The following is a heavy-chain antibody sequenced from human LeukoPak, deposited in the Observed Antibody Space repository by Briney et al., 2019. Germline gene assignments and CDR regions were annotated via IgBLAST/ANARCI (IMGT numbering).Heavy chain of an antibody. J-gene: IGHJ6*03. CDR1: GFTFSNYG. D-gene: IGHD4-23*01. Sequence: QTGGSLRLSCAVSGFTFSNYGMNWVRQSPEKGLEWISYISSSGTTISYADSVKGRFTISRDNSKNTLYLQMNSLRAEDSAVYYCAKKTRWSNYYYYYMDVWGKGTTVTVSS. V-gene: IGHV3-48*01. CDR3: AKKTRWSNYYYYYMDV. CDR2: ISSSGTTI.